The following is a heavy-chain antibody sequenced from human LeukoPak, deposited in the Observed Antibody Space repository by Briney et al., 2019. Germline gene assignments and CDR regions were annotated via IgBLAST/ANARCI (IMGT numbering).Heavy chain of an antibody. D-gene: IGHD3-22*01. J-gene: IGHJ4*02. Sequence: GGSLRLSCAASGFTFSSYWMHWVRQAPGKGLVWVSRINSDGSSTSYADPVKGRFTISRDNAKNTLYLQMNSLRAEDTAVYYCAKDRYYYDSSGYSDFDYWGQGTLVTVSS. CDR1: GFTFSSYW. CDR3: AKDRYYYDSSGYSDFDY. CDR2: INSDGSST. V-gene: IGHV3-74*01.